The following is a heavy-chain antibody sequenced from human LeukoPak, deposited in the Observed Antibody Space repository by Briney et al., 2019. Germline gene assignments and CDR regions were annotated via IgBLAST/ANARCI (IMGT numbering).Heavy chain of an antibody. CDR1: GGSFSGYY. D-gene: IGHD3-10*01. J-gene: IGHJ4*02. CDR3: ARGRGMVRGVIITLEYYFDY. CDR2: INHSGST. Sequence: SETLSLTCAVYGGSFSGYYWSWIRQPPGKGLEWIGEINHSGSTNYNPSLKSRVTISVDTSKNQFSLKLSSVTAADTAVYYCARGRGMVRGVIITLEYYFDYWGQGTLVTVSS. V-gene: IGHV4-34*01.